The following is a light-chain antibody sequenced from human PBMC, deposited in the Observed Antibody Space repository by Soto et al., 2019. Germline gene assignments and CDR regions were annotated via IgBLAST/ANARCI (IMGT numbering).Light chain of an antibody. CDR3: CSYAGSSTLI. Sequence: QSALTQPASVSGSPGQSITISCTGTCSDVGSYNLVSWYQQHPGKAPKLMIYEGSKRPSGVSNRFSGSKSGNTASLTISGLQAEDEADYYCCSYAGSSTLIFGTGTKLTVL. J-gene: IGLJ1*01. CDR2: EGS. CDR1: CSDVGSYNL. V-gene: IGLV2-23*01.